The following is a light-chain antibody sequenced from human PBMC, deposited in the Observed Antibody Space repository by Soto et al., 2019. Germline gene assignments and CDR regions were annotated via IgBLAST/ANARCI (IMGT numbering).Light chain of an antibody. CDR2: EDT. J-gene: IGLJ3*02. V-gene: IGLV6-57*04. CDR3: QSYNSSNQV. CDR1: SGNIASFY. Sequence: NFMLIQPHSVSDSPGKTVTISCTRSSGNIASFYVQWYQQRPGSAPTNVIYEDTERPSGVPDRFSGSIDNSSNSASLTISGLKTEDEADYYCQSYNSSNQVFGGGTKVTVL.